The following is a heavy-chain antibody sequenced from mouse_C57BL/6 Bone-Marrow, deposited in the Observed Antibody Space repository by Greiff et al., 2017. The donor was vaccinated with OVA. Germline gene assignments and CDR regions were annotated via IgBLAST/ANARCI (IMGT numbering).Heavy chain of an antibody. CDR2: IYPRDGST. Sequence: QVQLQQSDAELVKPGASVKISCKVSGYTFTDHTIHWMKQRPEQGLEWIGYIYPRDGSTKYNEKFKGKATLTADKSSSTAYMQLNSLTSEDSAVYFCARGGGWLLYYYAMDYWGQGTSVTVSS. D-gene: IGHD2-3*01. V-gene: IGHV1-78*01. CDR3: ARGGGWLLYYYAMDY. CDR1: GYTFTDHT. J-gene: IGHJ4*01.